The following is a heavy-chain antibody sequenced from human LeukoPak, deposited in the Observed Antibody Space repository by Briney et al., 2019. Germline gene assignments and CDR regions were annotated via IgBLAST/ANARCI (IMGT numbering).Heavy chain of an antibody. J-gene: IGHJ3*02. CDR1: GGSISSGSYY. Sequence: PSQTLSLTCTVSGGSISSGSYYWSWIRQPAGKGLEWIGRIYTSGSTNYNPSLKSRVTISLDTSKNQFSLNLSSVTAADTAVYYCATNRGDAFNIWGQGATVTVSS. D-gene: IGHD4/OR15-4a*01. V-gene: IGHV4-61*02. CDR2: IYTSGST. CDR3: ATNRGDAFNI.